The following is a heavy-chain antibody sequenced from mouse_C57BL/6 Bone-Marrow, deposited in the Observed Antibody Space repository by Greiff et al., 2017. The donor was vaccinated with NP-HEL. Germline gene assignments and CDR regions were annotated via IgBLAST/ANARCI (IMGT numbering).Heavy chain of an antibody. J-gene: IGHJ2*01. V-gene: IGHV5-4*01. CDR2: ISDGGSYT. Sequence: EVMLVESGGGLVKPGGSLKLSCAASGFTFRSYAMSWVRQTPEKRLEWVATISDGGSYTYYPDNVKGRFTISRDNAKNNLYLQMSHLKSEDTAMYYCARDIYDGYYFDYWGQGTTLTVSS. CDR3: ARDIYDGYYFDY. D-gene: IGHD2-3*01. CDR1: GFTFRSYA.